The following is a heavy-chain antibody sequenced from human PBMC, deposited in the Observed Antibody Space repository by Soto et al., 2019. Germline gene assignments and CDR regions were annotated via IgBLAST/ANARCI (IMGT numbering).Heavy chain of an antibody. Sequence: GGSLRLSCAASGFTFSSYAMSWVRQAPGKGLEWVSAISGSGGSTYYADSVKGRFTISRDNSKNTLYLQMNSLRAEDTAVYYCAKGTILLWGYYYMDVWGKGTTVTVSS. CDR2: ISGSGGST. J-gene: IGHJ6*03. V-gene: IGHV3-23*01. CDR1: GFTFSSYA. CDR3: AKGTILLWGYYYMDV. D-gene: IGHD3-10*01.